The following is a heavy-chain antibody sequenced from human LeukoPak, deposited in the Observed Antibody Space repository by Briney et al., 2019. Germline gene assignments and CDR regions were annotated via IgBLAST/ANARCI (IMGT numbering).Heavy chain of an antibody. CDR3: AKACTYGRGGYYFDY. CDR1: GFTFSSYA. J-gene: IGHJ4*02. CDR2: ITSGGST. D-gene: IGHD3-10*01. V-gene: IGHV3-23*01. Sequence: GGSLRLSCAASGFTFSSYAINWVRQAPGEGLEWVSTITSGGSTYYADSVKGRFTISRDNSKNTLYLQMNSLRAEDTAVYYCAKACTYGRGGYYFDYWGQGTLVTVSS.